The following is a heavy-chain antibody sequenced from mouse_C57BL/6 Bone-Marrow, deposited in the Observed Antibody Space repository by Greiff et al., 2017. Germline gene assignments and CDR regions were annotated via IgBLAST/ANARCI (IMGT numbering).Heavy chain of an antibody. CDR3: ARRIITTVVAHWYFDV. J-gene: IGHJ1*03. D-gene: IGHD1-1*01. CDR2: IYPRSGNT. Sequence: QVQLQQSGAELARPGASVKLSCKASGYTFTSYGISWVKQRTGQGLEWIGEIYPRSGNTYYNEKFKGKATLTADKSSSTAYMELRSLTSEDSAVYFCARRIITTVVAHWYFDVWGTGTTVTVSS. CDR1: GYTFTSYG. V-gene: IGHV1-81*01.